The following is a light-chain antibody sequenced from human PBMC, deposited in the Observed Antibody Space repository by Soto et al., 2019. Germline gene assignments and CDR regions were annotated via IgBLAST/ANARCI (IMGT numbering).Light chain of an antibody. CDR3: QQYGSSPLYT. CDR1: QSVSSSY. CDR2: GAS. Sequence: EIVLTQSPVTLSLSPGERATLSCRASQSVSSSYLAWYQQKPGQAPRLLIYGASSRATGIPDRFSGSGSGTDFTLTISRLEPEDFAVYYCQQYGSSPLYTFGQGTNLEIK. J-gene: IGKJ2*01. V-gene: IGKV3-20*01.